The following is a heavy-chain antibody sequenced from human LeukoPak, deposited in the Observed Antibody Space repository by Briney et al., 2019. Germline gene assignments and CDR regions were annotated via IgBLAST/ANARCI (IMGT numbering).Heavy chain of an antibody. Sequence: PSRTLSLTCTVSGGSISSGGYYWSWIRQHPGKGLEWIGYIYYSGSTYYNPSLKSRVTISVDTSKNQFSLKLSSVTAADTAVYYCARGVATMVWFDPWGQGTLVTVSS. J-gene: IGHJ5*02. D-gene: IGHD4/OR15-4a*01. CDR3: ARGVATMVWFDP. V-gene: IGHV4-31*03. CDR2: IYYSGST. CDR1: GGSISSGGYY.